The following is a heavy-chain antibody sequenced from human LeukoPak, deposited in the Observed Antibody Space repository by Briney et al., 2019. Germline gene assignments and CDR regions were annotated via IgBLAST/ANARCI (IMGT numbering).Heavy chain of an antibody. CDR2: INHSGST. D-gene: IGHD5-18*01. CDR3: ARKGAQGQLWLGPRLYYFDY. CDR1: GGSFSGYY. Sequence: SETLSLTCAVYGGSFSGYYWSWIRQPPGKGPEWIGEINHSGSTNYNPSLKSRVTISVDTSKNQFSLKLSSVTAADTAVYYCARKGAQGQLWLGPRLYYFDYWGQGTLVTVSS. V-gene: IGHV4-34*01. J-gene: IGHJ4*02.